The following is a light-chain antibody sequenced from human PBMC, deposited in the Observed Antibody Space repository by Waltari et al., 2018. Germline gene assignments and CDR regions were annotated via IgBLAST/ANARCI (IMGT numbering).Light chain of an antibody. V-gene: IGKV3-20*01. CDR2: GAS. CDR1: QNIRNNL. Sequence: EIVLTQSPGTLSLSPGERATLSCRASQNIRNNLLAWYQQRPGQAPRPLIPGASTRATGIPDRFSGSGSGADFTLIINRLEPEDFAVYHCQQYGNSPYTFGQGTKLEIK. J-gene: IGKJ2*01. CDR3: QQYGNSPYT.